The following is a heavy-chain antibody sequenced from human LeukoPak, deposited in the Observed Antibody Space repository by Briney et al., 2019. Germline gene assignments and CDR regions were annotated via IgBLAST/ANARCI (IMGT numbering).Heavy chain of an antibody. J-gene: IGHJ4*02. CDR2: IYYSGST. D-gene: IGHD3-9*01. CDR3: ARHIRRYFSYFDY. CDR1: GGSISSYY. Sequence: KPSETLSLTCTVSGGSISSYYWSWIRQPPGKRLEWIGYIYYSGSTNYNPSLKSRVTISVDTSKNQFSLKLSSVTAADTAVYYCARHIRRYFSYFDYWGRGTLVTVSS. V-gene: IGHV4-59*08.